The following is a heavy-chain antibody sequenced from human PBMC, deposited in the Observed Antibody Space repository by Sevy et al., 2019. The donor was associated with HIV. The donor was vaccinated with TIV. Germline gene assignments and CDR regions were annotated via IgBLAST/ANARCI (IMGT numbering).Heavy chain of an antibody. CDR1: GGSISSGGYS. D-gene: IGHD3-22*01. CDR2: IYHSGST. Sequence: SETLSLTCAVSGGSISSGGYSWSWIRQPPGKGLEWIGYIYHSGSTSYNPSLKSRVTISVDRSKNQFSLKLSSVTAAATAVYYCASYYYDSSGYYNNWFDPWGQGTLVTVSS. J-gene: IGHJ5*02. CDR3: ASYYYDSSGYYNNWFDP. V-gene: IGHV4-30-2*01.